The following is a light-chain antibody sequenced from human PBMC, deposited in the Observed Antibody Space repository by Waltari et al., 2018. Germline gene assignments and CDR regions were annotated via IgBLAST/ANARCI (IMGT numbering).Light chain of an antibody. V-gene: IGKV3-20*01. J-gene: IGKJ2*01. Sequence: EIVLTQSPGTLSLSPGERATISCRASQSLTKKYLAWDQQKPGQAPRLRIDGASSRAAGSPDRFSGSGSGTDFTLTISRLEPEDFAVYYCQQYGSSVMYTFGQGTKLEIK. CDR1: QSLTKKY. CDR2: GAS. CDR3: QQYGSSVMYT.